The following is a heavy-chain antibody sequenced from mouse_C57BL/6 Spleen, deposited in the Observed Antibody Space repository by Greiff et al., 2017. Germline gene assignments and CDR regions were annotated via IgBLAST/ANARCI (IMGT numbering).Heavy chain of an antibody. D-gene: IGHD2-1*01. CDR2: ISYSGST. CDR1: GYSITSGYD. V-gene: IGHV3-1*01. CDR3: ARRGDYGNYSAWFAY. J-gene: IGHJ3*01. Sequence: EVKLVESGPGMVKPSQSLSLTCTVTGYSITSGYDWHWIRHFPGNKLEWMGYISYSGSTNYNPSLKSRISITHDTSKNHFFLKLNSVTTEDTATYYCARRGDYGNYSAWFAYWGQGTLVTVSA.